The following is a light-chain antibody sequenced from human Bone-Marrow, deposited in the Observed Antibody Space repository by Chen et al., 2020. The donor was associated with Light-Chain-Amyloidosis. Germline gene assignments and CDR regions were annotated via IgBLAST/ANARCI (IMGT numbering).Light chain of an antibody. J-gene: IGLJ3*02. CDR1: SSNIGSNT. CDR3: SSWDDRLDGWV. Sequence: SALIQPPSVSGTPGQRVSISCSGSSSNIGSNTLNWYQQLPGSAPKVLIYSDDLRPSGVPDRFSGSKSGTSASLAISGLQSEDEADYYCSSWDDRLDGWVFGGGTKLAVL. CDR2: SDD. V-gene: IGLV1-44*01.